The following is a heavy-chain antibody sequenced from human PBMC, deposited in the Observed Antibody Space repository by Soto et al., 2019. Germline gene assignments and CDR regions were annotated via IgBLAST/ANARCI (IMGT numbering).Heavy chain of an antibody. V-gene: IGHV3-48*02. D-gene: IGHD6-19*01. CDR1: GFTFSTFS. CDR2: ISGGGRPI. CDR3: ARDLGWAFDS. J-gene: IGHJ4*02. Sequence: ESGGGSVQPGGSLRLSCAASGFTFSTFSMKWVRQAPGRGLEWISYISGGGRPISYADSVKGRFTISRDNAKNSLYLQMDSLTDEDTAVYYCARDLGWAFDSWGQGTLVTVSS.